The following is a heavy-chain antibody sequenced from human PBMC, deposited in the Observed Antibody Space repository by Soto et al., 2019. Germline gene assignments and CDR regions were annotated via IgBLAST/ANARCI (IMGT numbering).Heavy chain of an antibody. J-gene: IGHJ3*02. V-gene: IGHV3-23*01. CDR2: ISGSGGST. Sequence: EVQLLESGGGLVQPGGSLRLSCAASGFTFSSYAMSWVRQAPGKGLEWVSAISGSGGSTYYADSVKGRFTISRDNSKNTLYLQMNSLRAEDTAVYYCAKGGVLLWFGELLTDDLQKNPGAFDIWGQGTMVTVSS. CDR1: GFTFSSYA. CDR3: AKGGVLLWFGELLTDDLQKNPGAFDI. D-gene: IGHD3-10*01.